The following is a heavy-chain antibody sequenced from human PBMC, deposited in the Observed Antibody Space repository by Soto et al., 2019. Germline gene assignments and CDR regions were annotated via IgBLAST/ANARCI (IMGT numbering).Heavy chain of an antibody. CDR3: ASGGWGSSWYEGGSRIDY. V-gene: IGHV3-13*01. CDR1: GFTFSNYD. Sequence: EVQLVESGGGLVQPGGSLRLSCAASGFTFSNYDMHWVRQVTGKGLEWVSAIGAAGDTYYPDSVKGRFTISRENAKNSLYLQMNSLRAEDTAVYYCASGGWGSSWYEGGSRIDYWGQGALATVSS. J-gene: IGHJ4*02. CDR2: IGAAGDT. D-gene: IGHD6-13*01.